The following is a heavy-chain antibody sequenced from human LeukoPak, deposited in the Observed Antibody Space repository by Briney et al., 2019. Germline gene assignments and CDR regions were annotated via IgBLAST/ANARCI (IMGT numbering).Heavy chain of an antibody. J-gene: IGHJ1*01. CDR3: ARGDDSSGYYYGGPFAEYFQH. CDR1: GYTFTSYG. CDR2: ISAYNGNT. Sequence: GASVKVSCKASGYTFTSYGISWVRQAPGQGLEWMGWISAYNGNTNYAQKLQGRVTMTTDTSTSTAYMELRSLRSDDTAVYYCARGDDSSGYYYGGPFAEYFQHWGQGTLVTVSS. D-gene: IGHD3-22*01. V-gene: IGHV1-18*01.